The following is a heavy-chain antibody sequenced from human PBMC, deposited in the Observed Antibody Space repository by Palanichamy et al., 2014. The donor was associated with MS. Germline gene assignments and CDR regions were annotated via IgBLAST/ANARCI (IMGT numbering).Heavy chain of an antibody. CDR3: AKDLRSRELLPFDH. J-gene: IGHJ4*02. CDR1: GFTFSSYG. Sequence: EVQLLESGGGLIQPGGSLRLSCAGSGFTFSSYGMSWVRQAPGKGLEWVSTIRGNGGSTYYADSVQGRFTISRDNSRNTVYLQMNSLRPEDTAVYYCAKDLRSRELLPFDHWGQGTLVTVSS. CDR2: IRGNGGST. V-gene: IGHV3-23*01. D-gene: IGHD1-7*01.